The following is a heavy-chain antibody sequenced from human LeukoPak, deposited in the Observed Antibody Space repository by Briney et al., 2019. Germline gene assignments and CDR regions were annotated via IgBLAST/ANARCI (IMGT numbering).Heavy chain of an antibody. Sequence: ASVKVSCKASGGTFSSYAISWVRQAPGQGLEWMGGIIPIFGTANYAQKFQGRITITADESTSTAYMELSSLRSEDTAVYYCARELQGHSYGYGNWFDLWGQGTLVTVSS. V-gene: IGHV1-69*13. CDR2: IIPIFGTA. CDR1: GGTFSSYA. D-gene: IGHD5-18*01. J-gene: IGHJ5*02. CDR3: ARELQGHSYGYGNWFDL.